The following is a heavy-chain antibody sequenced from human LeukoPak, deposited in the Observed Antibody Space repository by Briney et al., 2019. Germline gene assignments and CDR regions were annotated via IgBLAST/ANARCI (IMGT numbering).Heavy chain of an antibody. CDR2: ISGSGGST. Sequence: GWSLRLSCAASEFSVGSNYMTWVRQAPGKGLEWVSAISGSGGSTYYADSVKGRFTISRDNSKNTLYLQMNSLRAEDTAVYYCAKGDGLPDAFDIWGQGTMVTVSS. J-gene: IGHJ3*02. CDR3: AKGDGLPDAFDI. V-gene: IGHV3-23*01. D-gene: IGHD5-24*01. CDR1: EFSVGSNY.